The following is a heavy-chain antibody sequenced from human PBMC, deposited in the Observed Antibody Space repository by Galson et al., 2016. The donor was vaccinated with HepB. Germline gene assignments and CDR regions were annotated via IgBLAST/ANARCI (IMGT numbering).Heavy chain of an antibody. J-gene: IGHJ4*02. CDR3: AKDRNHLLDWLKGPIDY. CDR2: ITSTSTTI. V-gene: IGHV3-48*01. Sequence: SLRLSCAASGFTFSVSALNWVRQAPGKGLEWVSYITSTSTTIYYADSVKGRFTISRDNSKNTLYVQMNSLRGEDTAVYYCAKDRNHLLDWLKGPIDYWGQGTLVTVSS. D-gene: IGHD3-9*01. CDR1: GFTFSVSA.